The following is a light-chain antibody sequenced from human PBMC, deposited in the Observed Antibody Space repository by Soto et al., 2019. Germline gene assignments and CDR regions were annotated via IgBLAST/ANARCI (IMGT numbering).Light chain of an antibody. CDR2: DAS. CDR1: QSVSSY. J-gene: IGKJ5*01. Sequence: EIVLTQSPATLSLSPGERATLSCRASQSVSSYLAWYQHKPGQAPRLLIYDASNRATGVPARFSGSGSGTDFTLTISSLEPDDFAVYYCQQRTNRPITFGQGTRLEIK. V-gene: IGKV3-11*01. CDR3: QQRTNRPIT.